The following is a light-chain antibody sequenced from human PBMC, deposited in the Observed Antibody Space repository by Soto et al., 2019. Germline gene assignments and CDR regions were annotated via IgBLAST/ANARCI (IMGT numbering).Light chain of an antibody. Sequence: DIPMTQSPSTLYASVGDRVTITCRASQSISSWLAWYQQRPGKAPKLLIYDASSLESGVPLRFSGSGSGTEFTLTISSLQPDDSATYYCQHYTSYPRTFGQGTKVEIK. V-gene: IGKV1-5*01. CDR3: QHYTSYPRT. CDR1: QSISSW. J-gene: IGKJ1*01. CDR2: DAS.